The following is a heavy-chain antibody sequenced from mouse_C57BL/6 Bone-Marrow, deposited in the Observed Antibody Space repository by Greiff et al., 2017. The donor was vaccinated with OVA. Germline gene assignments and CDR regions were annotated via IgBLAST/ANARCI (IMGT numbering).Heavy chain of an antibody. CDR2: ISDGGSYT. J-gene: IGHJ3*01. CDR1: GFTFSSYA. V-gene: IGHV5-4*01. Sequence: EVQLVESGGGLVKPGGSLKLSCAASGFTFSSYAMSWVRQTPEKRLEWVATISDGGSYTYYPDNVKGRFTISRDNAKNNLYLQMSHLKSEDTAMYYCARDCGAYWGQGTLVTVSA. CDR3: ARDCGAY.